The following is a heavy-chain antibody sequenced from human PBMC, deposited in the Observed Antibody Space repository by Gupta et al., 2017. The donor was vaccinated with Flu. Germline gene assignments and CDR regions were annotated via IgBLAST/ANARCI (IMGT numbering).Heavy chain of an antibody. CDR3: ARDPRRSGPLGYFDL. CDR1: GFTVSTYD. J-gene: IGHJ2*01. D-gene: IGHD6-25*01. CDR2: INTAGDT. V-gene: IGHV3-13*01. Sequence: EVQLVESGGGLVPPGGSLRLSCAASGFTVSTYDMHWVRQATGKGLEWVSAINTAGDTYYPGSVKGRFTISRENAKNSLYLQMNSLRAGDTAVYYCARDPRRSGPLGYFDLWGRGTLVTVSS.